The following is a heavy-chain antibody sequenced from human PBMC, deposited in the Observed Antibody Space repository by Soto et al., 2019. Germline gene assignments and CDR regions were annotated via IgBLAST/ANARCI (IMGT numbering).Heavy chain of an antibody. Sequence: SVKVSCKASGGTFSSYAISWVRQAPGQGLEWMGGIIPICGTANYAQKFQGRVTITADKSTSTAYMELSSLRSEDTAVYYCARDGATYSSSSEGDYYYYYGMDVWAKGPRSPSP. J-gene: IGHJ6*02. D-gene: IGHD6-6*01. CDR1: GGTFSSYA. CDR3: ARDGATYSSSSEGDYYYYYGMDV. V-gene: IGHV1-69*06. CDR2: IIPICGTA.